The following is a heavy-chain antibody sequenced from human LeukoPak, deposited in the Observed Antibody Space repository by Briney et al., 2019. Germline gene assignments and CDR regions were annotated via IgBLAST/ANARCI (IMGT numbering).Heavy chain of an antibody. CDR3: AVQLDDAFDI. J-gene: IGHJ3*02. CDR1: GFTFSSYS. CDR2: IISSSSYI. V-gene: IGHV3-21*01. D-gene: IGHD2-2*01. Sequence: GRSLRLSCSASGFTFSSYSMNWVRQAPGKGLEWVSSIISSSSYIYYADSVKGRFTISRHNATHSLYLQTNSLRAKHTCVYDCAVQLDDAFDIWGQGTMVTVSS.